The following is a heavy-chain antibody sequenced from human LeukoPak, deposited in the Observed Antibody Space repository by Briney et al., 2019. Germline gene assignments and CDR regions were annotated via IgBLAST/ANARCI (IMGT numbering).Heavy chain of an antibody. D-gene: IGHD1/OR15-1a*01. CDR2: INSDGSST. Sequence: GGSLRLSCAASGFTFSSYWMHWVRQAPGKGLVWVSRINSDGSSTSYADSVKGRFTISRDNAKNTLYLQMSSLRAEDTAVYYCARDRSGSNWDKGRPDTFDIWGQGTMVTVSS. J-gene: IGHJ3*02. V-gene: IGHV3-74*01. CDR1: GFTFSSYW. CDR3: ARDRSGSNWDKGRPDTFDI.